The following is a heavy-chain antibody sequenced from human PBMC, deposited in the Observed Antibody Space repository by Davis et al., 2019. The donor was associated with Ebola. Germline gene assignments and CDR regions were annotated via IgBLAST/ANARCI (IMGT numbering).Heavy chain of an antibody. Sequence: GGSLRLSCAASGFTFDDYAMHWVRQAPGKGLEWVSLISWDGGSTYYADSVKGRFTISRDNSKNSLYLQMNSLRAEDTALYYCAKDLGRGGFWSGYFDYWGQGTLVTVSS. CDR1: GFTFDDYA. CDR2: ISWDGGST. J-gene: IGHJ4*02. CDR3: AKDLGRGGFWSGYFDY. D-gene: IGHD3-3*01. V-gene: IGHV3-43D*03.